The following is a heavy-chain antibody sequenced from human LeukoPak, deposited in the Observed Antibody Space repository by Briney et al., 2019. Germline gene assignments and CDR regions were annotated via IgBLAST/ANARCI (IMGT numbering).Heavy chain of an antibody. J-gene: IGHJ4*02. Sequence: PSGTLSLTCAVSGGSISSSSNWWRWVRQPPGKGLEWIGEIYHSETANYSPSLKGRVTISMDESKNRFSLNLASVTAADTAMYYCAKGFCSSASCHFFDYWGQGILVTVSS. CDR2: IYHSETA. CDR1: GGSISSSSNW. CDR3: AKGFCSSASCHFFDY. D-gene: IGHD2-2*01. V-gene: IGHV4-4*02.